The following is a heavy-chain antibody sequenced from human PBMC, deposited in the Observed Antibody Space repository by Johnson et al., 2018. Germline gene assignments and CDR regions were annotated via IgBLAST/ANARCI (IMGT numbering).Heavy chain of an antibody. D-gene: IGHD6-19*01. V-gene: IGHV3-30*03. Sequence: QVQLVESGGGVVQPGRSLRLSCAASGFTFSSYGMHWVRQAPGKGLEWVAVISYDGSNKYYADSVKGRFTISRDNAKNSLYLQMNSLRAEDTAVYYCARDSPGGGWHLDAFDIWGQGTMVTVSS. CDR3: ARDSPGGGWHLDAFDI. CDR1: GFTFSSYG. J-gene: IGHJ3*02. CDR2: ISYDGSNK.